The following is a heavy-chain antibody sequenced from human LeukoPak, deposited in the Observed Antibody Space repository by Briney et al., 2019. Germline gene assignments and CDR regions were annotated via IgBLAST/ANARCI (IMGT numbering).Heavy chain of an antibody. V-gene: IGHV1-69*04. Sequence: GASVKVSCKASGGTFSSYAISWVRQAPGQGLEWMGRIIPILGIANYAQKFQGRVTITADKSTSTAYMELSSLRSEDTAVYYCARDLEREWLRLDAFDIWGQGTMVTVSS. J-gene: IGHJ3*02. D-gene: IGHD5-12*01. CDR2: IIPILGIA. CDR3: ARDLEREWLRLDAFDI. CDR1: GGTFSSYA.